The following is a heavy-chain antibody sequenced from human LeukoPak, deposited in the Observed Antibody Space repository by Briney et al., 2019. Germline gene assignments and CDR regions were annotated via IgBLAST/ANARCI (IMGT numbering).Heavy chain of an antibody. CDR1: GFTFSRYW. D-gene: IGHD5-18*01. Sequence: GGSLRLSCAASGFTFSRYWMHWVRQAPGKGLVWVSRINSDGSSRSYADSVKGRFTISRDNAKNTLDLQMNSLRAEDTAVYYCARETRYSYGTVGMDVWGQGTTVTVSS. J-gene: IGHJ6*02. CDR3: ARETRYSYGTVGMDV. V-gene: IGHV3-74*01. CDR2: INSDGSSR.